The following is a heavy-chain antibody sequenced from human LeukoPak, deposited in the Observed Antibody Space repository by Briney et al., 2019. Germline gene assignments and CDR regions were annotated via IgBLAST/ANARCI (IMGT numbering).Heavy chain of an antibody. Sequence: SQTLSLTCTVSSGSINSDGYYWSWIRQPAGKGLEWIGRVYSTGSANYSPSLESRVIISTDTSKNQFFLRLSSVTAADTAVYYCARVYRRDGYNYDGFDIWGQGTMVTVS. V-gene: IGHV4-61*02. CDR2: VYSTGSA. CDR3: ARVYRRDGYNYDGFDI. J-gene: IGHJ3*02. D-gene: IGHD5-24*01. CDR1: SGSINSDGYY.